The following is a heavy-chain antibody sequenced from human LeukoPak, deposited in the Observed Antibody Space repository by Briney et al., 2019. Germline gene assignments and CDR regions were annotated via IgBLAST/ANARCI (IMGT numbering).Heavy chain of an antibody. J-gene: IGHJ4*02. CDR2: IYYSGST. V-gene: IGHV4-59*01. CDR1: GGSISSYY. D-gene: IGHD5-18*01. Sequence: AETLSLTCTVSGGSISSYYWSWIRQPPGKGLEWIGYIYYSGSTNYNRSLKSRVTISVDTSKNQFSLKLSSVTAADTAVYYCARGHSYGYTDYFDYWGQGTLVTVSS. CDR3: ARGHSYGYTDYFDY.